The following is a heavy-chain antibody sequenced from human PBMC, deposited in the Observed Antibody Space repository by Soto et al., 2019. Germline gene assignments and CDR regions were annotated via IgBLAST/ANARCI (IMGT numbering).Heavy chain of an antibody. CDR1: GFTFSSYG. J-gene: IGHJ4*02. V-gene: IGHV3-30*18. CDR3: AKELPYYYDSSGYPRLYYFDY. CDR2: ISYDGSNK. Sequence: QVQLVESGGGVVQPGRSLRLSCAASGFTFSSYGMHWVRQAPGKGLEWVAVISYDGSNKYYADSVKGRFTISRDNSKTTLYLQMNSLRAEDTAVYYCAKELPYYYDSSGYPRLYYFDYWGQGTLVTVSS. D-gene: IGHD3-22*01.